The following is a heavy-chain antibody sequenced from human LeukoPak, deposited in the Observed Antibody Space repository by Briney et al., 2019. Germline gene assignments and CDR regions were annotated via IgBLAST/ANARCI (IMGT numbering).Heavy chain of an antibody. Sequence: GGSLRLSCAASGFTFSTYWMHWVRQGPGKGLVWVSRINSDGSDTDYAESVKGRFTISRDNAKNTLYLQMNSLRAEDTAVYYCARDRNNYGSRGYYGIDYWGQGTLVTVSS. CDR2: INSDGSDT. CDR1: GFTFSTYW. D-gene: IGHD3-22*01. J-gene: IGHJ4*02. CDR3: ARDRNNYGSRGYYGIDY. V-gene: IGHV3-74*01.